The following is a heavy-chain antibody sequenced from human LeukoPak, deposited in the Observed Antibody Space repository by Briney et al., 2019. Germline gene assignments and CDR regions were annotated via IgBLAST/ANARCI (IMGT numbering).Heavy chain of an antibody. V-gene: IGHV4-59*08. CDR2: IYYSGST. Sequence: NPSETLSLTCTVSGGSISSYYWSWIRQPPGKGLEWIGYIYYSGSTNYNPSLKSRVTISVDTSKNQFSLKLSSVTAADTAVYYCARLRGRGCFDYYDSSGYCGFDYWGQGTLVTVSS. CDR3: ARLRGRGCFDYYDSSGYCGFDY. J-gene: IGHJ4*02. CDR1: GGSISSYY. D-gene: IGHD3-22*01.